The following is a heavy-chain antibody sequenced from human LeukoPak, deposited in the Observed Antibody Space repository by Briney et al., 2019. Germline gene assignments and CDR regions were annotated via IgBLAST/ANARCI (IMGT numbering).Heavy chain of an antibody. D-gene: IGHD6-6*01. CDR2: INPTGGST. Sequence: VASVKVSCKASGYTFISYQMHWVRQAPGQGLEWMGIINPTGGSTSHAQKFQGRVTMTRDTSRSTVYMELSSLRSEDTAVYYCARKGSSSCFDYWGQGTLVTVSS. J-gene: IGHJ4*02. CDR3: ARKGSSSCFDY. CDR1: GYTFISYQ. V-gene: IGHV1-46*01.